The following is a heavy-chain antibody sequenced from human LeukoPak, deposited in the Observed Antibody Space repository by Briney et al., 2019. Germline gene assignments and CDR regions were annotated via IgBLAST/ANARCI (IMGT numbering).Heavy chain of an antibody. D-gene: IGHD4-11*01. CDR2: IYSGGST. CDR1: GFTVSSNY. CDR3: ARGDYSNYGFDY. Sequence: GGSLRLSCAASGFTVSSNYMSWVRQAPGKGLEWVSVIYSGGSTYYADSVKGRFTISRDNSKNTLYLQMNSLRAEDTAVYYCARGDYSNYGFDYWGQGTLVTVSS. J-gene: IGHJ4*02. V-gene: IGHV3-66*01.